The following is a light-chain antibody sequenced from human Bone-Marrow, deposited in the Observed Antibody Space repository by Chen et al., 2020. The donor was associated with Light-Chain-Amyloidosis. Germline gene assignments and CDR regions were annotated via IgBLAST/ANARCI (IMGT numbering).Light chain of an antibody. J-gene: IGLJ3*02. CDR1: SGINVGTYR. CDR3: MIWHSSAWV. V-gene: IGLV5-45*03. Sequence: QAVLTQPSSLSASPGASASLTCTLRSGINVGTYRIYWYQQKPGSPPQYLLRYKSDSVKQQGSGVPSRFSGSKDASAKAVILRIAGIQSEDEADYYCMIWHSSAWVFGGGTKLTVL. CDR2: YKSDSVK.